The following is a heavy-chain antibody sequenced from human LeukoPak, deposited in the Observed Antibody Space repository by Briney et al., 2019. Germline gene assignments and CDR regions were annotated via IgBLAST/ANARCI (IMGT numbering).Heavy chain of an antibody. CDR1: GLTFRTTW. CDR3: ATARNFRFEY. CDR2: MNGEGTTI. J-gene: IGHJ4*02. Sequence: GGSLRLSCATSGLTFRTTWMHWVHQAPGKGLMWVSRMNGEGTTIDYADSVKGRFTVSRDYAKNTLFLQMNNLRTEDTALYFCATARNFRFEYWGQGSLVIVSA. D-gene: IGHD1-7*01. V-gene: IGHV3-74*01.